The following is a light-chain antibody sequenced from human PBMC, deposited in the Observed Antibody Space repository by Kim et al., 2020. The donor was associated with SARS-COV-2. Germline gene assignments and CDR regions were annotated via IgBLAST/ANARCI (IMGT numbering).Light chain of an antibody. Sequence: SPGERATLSCRARQGVRNNYLAWYQQKPGQAPRLLIYGASSRATGIPDRFSGSESGIDFTLTISRREPEDFAVYYCHQYGSSRWTFGQGTKVDIK. CDR1: QGVRNNY. CDR3: HQYGSSRWT. V-gene: IGKV3-20*01. J-gene: IGKJ1*01. CDR2: GAS.